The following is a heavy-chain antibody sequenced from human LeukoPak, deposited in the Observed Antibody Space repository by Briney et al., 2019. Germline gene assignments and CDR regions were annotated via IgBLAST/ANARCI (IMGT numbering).Heavy chain of an antibody. V-gene: IGHV1-46*01. CDR3: ARDQVGGPYSSGWYGY. CDR1: GYTFTSYY. J-gene: IGHJ4*02. D-gene: IGHD6-19*01. CDR2: INPSGGST. Sequence: ASVKVSCKASGYTFTSYYMHWVRQAPGQGLEWMGIINPSGGSTSYAQKFRGRVTMTRDTSMSTVYMELSSLRSEDTAVYYCARDQVGGPYSSGWYGYWGQGTLVTVSS.